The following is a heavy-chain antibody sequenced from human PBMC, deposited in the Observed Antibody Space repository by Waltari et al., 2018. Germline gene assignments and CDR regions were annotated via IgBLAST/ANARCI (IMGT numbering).Heavy chain of an antibody. V-gene: IGHV1-2*02. CDR2: IKPNSGET. CDR1: GYSFSDYD. CDR3: ARGNHLDF. J-gene: IGHJ4*02. Sequence: QVQLVQSGAEVGKPGASVKVSCQATGYSFSDYDIYWVRQAPGKGLEWMAWIKPNSGETKYAQKFQGRVTLTRDTSISTAYMELPRMTVDDTAVYYCARGNHLDFWGQGTIVTVSS.